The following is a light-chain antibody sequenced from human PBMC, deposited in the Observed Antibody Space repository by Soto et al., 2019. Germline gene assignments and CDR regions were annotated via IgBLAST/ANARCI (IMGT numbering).Light chain of an antibody. CDR2: EVS. Sequence: QSVLTQPPSASGSPGQSVTISCTGTSSDVGIFNYVSWYQQHPDQAPKVLIYEVSIRPSGVSTRFSGSKSGNTASLSISGLQAEDEADYYCSSYRSTNTVVFGGGTKVTVL. V-gene: IGLV2-14*01. J-gene: IGLJ3*02. CDR1: SSDVGIFNY. CDR3: SSYRSTNTVV.